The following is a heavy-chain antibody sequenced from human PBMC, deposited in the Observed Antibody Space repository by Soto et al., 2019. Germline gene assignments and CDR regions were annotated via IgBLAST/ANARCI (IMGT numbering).Heavy chain of an antibody. J-gene: IGHJ4*02. CDR3: AREAGVATVTTARDY. CDR1: GGTFSSYA. D-gene: IGHD4-17*01. Sequence: ASVKVSCKASGGTFSSYAISWVRQAPGQGLEWMGGIIPIFGTANYAQKFQGRVTITADESTSTAYMELRSLRSDDTAVYYCAREAGVATVTTARDYWGQGTLVTVSS. CDR2: IIPIFGTA. V-gene: IGHV1-69*13.